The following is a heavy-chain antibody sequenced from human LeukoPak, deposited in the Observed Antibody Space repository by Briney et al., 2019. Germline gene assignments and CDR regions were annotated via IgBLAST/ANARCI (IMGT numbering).Heavy chain of an antibody. D-gene: IGHD3-22*01. Sequence: ASEKVSCKASGYSFIDYYMHWVRQAPGQGLEWVGWMKPNSGVTNYAQKFQGRVTTTRDTSITTTLMELSRLRSDDTAVYYCARGGPDYDGSDYSPYSWGQGTLVTVSS. J-gene: IGHJ4*02. CDR2: MKPNSGVT. CDR3: ARGGPDYDGSDYSPYS. V-gene: IGHV1-2*02. CDR1: GYSFIDYY.